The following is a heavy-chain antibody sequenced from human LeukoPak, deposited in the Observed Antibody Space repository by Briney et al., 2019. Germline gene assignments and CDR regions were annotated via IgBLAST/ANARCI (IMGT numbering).Heavy chain of an antibody. V-gene: IGHV3-7*01. D-gene: IGHD5-18*01. CDR1: GFTFSSYW. CDR2: IMQDGSEK. J-gene: IGHJ4*02. Sequence: PGGSLRLSCAASGFTFSSYWMSWVRQAPGKGLEWVANIMQDGSEKYYVDSVKGRFTISRDNAKNSLYLQMNSLRAEDTAVYYCVREDTAMVSFDYWGQGTLVTVSS. CDR3: VREDTAMVSFDY.